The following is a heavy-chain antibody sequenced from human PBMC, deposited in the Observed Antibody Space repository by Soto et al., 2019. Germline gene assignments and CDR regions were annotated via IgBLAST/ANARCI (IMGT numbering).Heavy chain of an antibody. D-gene: IGHD6-19*01. CDR3: AKDLSSGWSYYYYGMDV. Sequence: PGGSLRLSCAASGFTFSSYGMHWVRQAPGKGLEWVAVISYDGSNKHYADSVKGRFTISRDNSKNTLYLQMNSLRAEDTAVYYCAKDLSSGWSYYYYGMDVWGQGTTVTVSS. J-gene: IGHJ6*02. V-gene: IGHV3-30*18. CDR1: GFTFSSYG. CDR2: ISYDGSNK.